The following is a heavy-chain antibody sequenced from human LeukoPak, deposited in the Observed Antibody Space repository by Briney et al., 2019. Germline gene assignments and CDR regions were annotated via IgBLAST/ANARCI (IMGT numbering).Heavy chain of an antibody. V-gene: IGHV3-7*01. J-gene: IGHJ4*02. CDR1: GFTFSSYW. D-gene: IGHD5-12*01. CDR2: IKQDGSEK. Sequence: GGSLRLSCAASGFTFSSYWMSWVRQAPGKGLEWVANIKQDGSEKYYVDSVKGRFTISRDNAKNSLYLQMNSLRAEDTAVYYCARDRDIVDTTKGPHFDYWGQGTLVTVSS. CDR3: ARDRDIVDTTKGPHFDY.